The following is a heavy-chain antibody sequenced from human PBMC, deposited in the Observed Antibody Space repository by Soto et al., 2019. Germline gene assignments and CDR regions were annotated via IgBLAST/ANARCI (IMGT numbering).Heavy chain of an antibody. CDR2: ISSSGSST. D-gene: IGHD6-13*01. CDR3: SRAAGAGHAAWY. J-gene: IGHJ4*02. V-gene: IGHV3-11*01. CDR1: GFTFGDYY. Sequence: QVQLVESGGGLVKPGGSLRLSCAASGFTFGDYYMSWIRQAPGKGLEWVSYISSSGSSTYYVDSVRGRFTISRDNAKNGLYLQMDSLGAEDTAVYYCSRAAGAGHAAWYWGQGTLVTVSS.